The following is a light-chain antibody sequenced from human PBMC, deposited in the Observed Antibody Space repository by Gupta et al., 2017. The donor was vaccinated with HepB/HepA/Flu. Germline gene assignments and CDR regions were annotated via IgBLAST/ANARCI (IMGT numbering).Light chain of an antibody. J-gene: IGLJ1*01. CDR3: LLSYSGPYV. CDR1: TGVVTSTHY. CDR2: DTN. V-gene: IGLV7-46*01. Sequence: QAVVTQEPSLTVSPGGTVPPTCGSSTGVVTSTHYPFWFQQKPGQAPRTLIYDTNNRHSWTPARFSGSLLGGKAALTLSGAQPEDEADYYCLLSYSGPYVFGAGTKVTVL.